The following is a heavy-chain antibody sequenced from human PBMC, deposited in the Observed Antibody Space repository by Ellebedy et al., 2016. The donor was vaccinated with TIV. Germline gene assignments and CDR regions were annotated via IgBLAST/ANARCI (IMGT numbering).Heavy chain of an antibody. CDR3: ARQKSQTYYYGSGSYSGAAVDFDY. Sequence: SETLSLXXTVSGGSISSYYWSWIRQPPGKGLEWIGYIYYSGSTNYNPSLKSRVTISVDTSKNQFSLKLSSVTAADTAVYYCARQKSQTYYYGSGSYSGAAVDFDYWGQGTLVTVSS. D-gene: IGHD3-10*01. CDR1: GGSISSYY. J-gene: IGHJ4*02. V-gene: IGHV4-59*08. CDR2: IYYSGST.